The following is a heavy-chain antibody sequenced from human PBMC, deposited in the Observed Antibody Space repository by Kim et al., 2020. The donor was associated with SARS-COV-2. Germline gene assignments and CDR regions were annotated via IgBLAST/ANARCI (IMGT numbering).Heavy chain of an antibody. CDR1: GGSISSTIYY. Sequence: SETLSLTCTVSGGSISSTIYYWGWIRQPPGKGLEWIVSLYYSGSTYYNPSLKSRVTISVDTSKNQFSLKLSSVTAADTAVYYCARRPSSFHATEYYFDYLGNGSLVTVSS. D-gene: IGHD6-13*01. CDR3: ARRPSSFHATEYYFDY. CDR2: LYYSGST. V-gene: IGHV4-39*01. J-gene: IGHJ4*01.